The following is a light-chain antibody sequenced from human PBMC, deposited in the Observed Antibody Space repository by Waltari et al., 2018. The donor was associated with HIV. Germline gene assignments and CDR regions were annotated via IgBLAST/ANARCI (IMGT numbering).Light chain of an antibody. V-gene: IGLV1-40*01. CDR3: QSYDSSLSGSRV. CDR1: SSNLGAGYD. CDR2: KNN. Sequence: HSVLTQPPSVSGALGQRVTISCTGSSSNLGAGYDFHWYQQLPGTAPNLLIYKNNNRPAGVPDRFSGSKACTSASLASTGLQAEDEADDHCQSYDSSLSGSRVFGGGTKLTVL. J-gene: IGLJ3*02.